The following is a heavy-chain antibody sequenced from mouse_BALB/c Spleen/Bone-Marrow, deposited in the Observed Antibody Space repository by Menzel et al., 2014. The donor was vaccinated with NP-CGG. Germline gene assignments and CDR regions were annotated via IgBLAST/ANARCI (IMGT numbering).Heavy chain of an antibody. V-gene: IGHV5-9-4*01. CDR1: GFTFSSYA. D-gene: IGHD1-1*01. J-gene: IGHJ4*01. CDR3: VRAYGSSYAMDY. Sequence: EVKLMESGGGLVKPGGSLKLSCAASGFTFSSYAMSWVRQSPEKRLEWVAEISSGGNYTYYPETVTGRFTISRDNAKNILYLEMTSLRSVDSAMYYCVRAYGSSYAMDYWGQGTSVTVSS. CDR2: ISSGGNYT.